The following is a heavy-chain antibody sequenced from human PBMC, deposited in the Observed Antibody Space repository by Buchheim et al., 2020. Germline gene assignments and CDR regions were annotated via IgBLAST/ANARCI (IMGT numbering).Heavy chain of an antibody. V-gene: IGHV4-59*08. CDR2: IYYSGST. D-gene: IGHD3-3*01. CDR1: GGSISSYY. J-gene: IGHJ6*02. CDR3: ASSTYYDFWSGYLGYYYYGMDV. Sequence: QVQLQESGPGLVKPSETLSLTCTVSGGSISSYYWSWIRQPPGKGLEWIGYIYYSGSTNYNPSLKSRVTISVCTSKNQFSLKLSSVTAAGTAVYYCASSTYYDFWSGYLGYYYYGMDVWGQGTT.